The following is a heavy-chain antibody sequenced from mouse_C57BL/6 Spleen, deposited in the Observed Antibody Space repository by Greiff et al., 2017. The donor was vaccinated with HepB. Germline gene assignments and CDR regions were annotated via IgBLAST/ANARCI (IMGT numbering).Heavy chain of an antibody. CDR3: ARCDGYHYAMDY. V-gene: IGHV1-55*01. CDR2: IYPGSGST. J-gene: IGHJ4*01. D-gene: IGHD2-3*01. Sequence: VKLQQPGAELVKPGASVKMSCKASGYTFTSYWITWVKQRPGQGLEWIGDIYPGSGSTNYNEKFKSKATLTVDTSSSTAYMQLSSLTSEDSAVYYCARCDGYHYAMDYWGQGTSVTVSS. CDR1: GYTFTSYW.